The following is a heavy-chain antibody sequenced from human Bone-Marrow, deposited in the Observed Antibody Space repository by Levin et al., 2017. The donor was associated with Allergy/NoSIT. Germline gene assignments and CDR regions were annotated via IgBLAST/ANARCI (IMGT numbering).Heavy chain of an antibody. J-gene: IGHJ4*02. Sequence: LSLTCAASGFTFNLYWMNWIRQAPGKGLEWVANIEKDGNEMHYVDSVEGRFTISRDNAKKVLYLEMSSLRVEDTALYYCGTDVGIAVADRNYWGQGVLVTVSS. V-gene: IGHV3-7*01. CDR1: GFTFNLYW. CDR2: IEKDGNEM. CDR3: GTDVGIAVADRNY. D-gene: IGHD6-19*01.